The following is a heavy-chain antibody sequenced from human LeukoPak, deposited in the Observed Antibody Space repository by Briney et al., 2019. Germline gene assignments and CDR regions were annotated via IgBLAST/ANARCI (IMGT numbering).Heavy chain of an antibody. J-gene: IGHJ3*02. CDR1: DYSISSGYY. V-gene: IGHV4-38-2*02. Sequence: SETLSLTCTVSDYSISSGYYWGWIRQPPGKGLQWIGTIYHSGRYYYNPSLKSRVSISVDTSKNHFFLKLTSVTAADTAVYYCARDSGGYYDSGGGAFDIWGHGTMVTVSS. CDR2: IYHSGRY. D-gene: IGHD3-22*01. CDR3: ARDSGGYYDSGGGAFDI.